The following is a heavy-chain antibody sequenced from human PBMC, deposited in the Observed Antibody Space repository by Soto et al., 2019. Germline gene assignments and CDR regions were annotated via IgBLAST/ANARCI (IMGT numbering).Heavy chain of an antibody. V-gene: IGHV3-23*01. D-gene: IGHD2-2*01. CDR2: ISGSGGST. CDR3: AKGSPNCSSTSCYNLDY. Sequence: PGGSLRLSCAASGFTFSSYAMSWVRQAPGKGLEWVSAISGSGGSTYYADSVKGRFTISRDNSKNTLYLQMNSLRAEDTAVYYCAKGSPNCSSTSCYNLDYWGQGTLVTVSS. CDR1: GFTFSSYA. J-gene: IGHJ4*02.